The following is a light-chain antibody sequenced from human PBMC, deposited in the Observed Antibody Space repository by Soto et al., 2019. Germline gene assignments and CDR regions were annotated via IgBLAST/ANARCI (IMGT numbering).Light chain of an antibody. CDR3: PAWDNSLSAVL. J-gene: IGLJ2*01. CDR2: NNN. V-gene: IGLV1-47*01. CDR1: SSNIGSNS. Sequence: QSVLTQPPSASGTPGQRVTISCSGSSSNIGSNSVYWYQQLPGAAPKLLIYNNNQRPSGVPDRFSGSESGTSASLAISGLRSEDEADYYCPAWDNSLSAVLFGGGTKLTVL.